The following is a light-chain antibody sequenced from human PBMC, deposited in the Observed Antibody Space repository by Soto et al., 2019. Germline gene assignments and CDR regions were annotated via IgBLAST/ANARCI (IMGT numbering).Light chain of an antibody. V-gene: IGKV3-20*01. CDR3: QQYGSSSWT. CDR1: QSISNSY. CDR2: GAS. J-gene: IGKJ1*01. Sequence: EIVLTQSPGTLSLSPGKRATLSCRASQSISNSYLAWYQQRPGQAPRLLIYGASSRATGIPDRFSGSGSGTEFTLTISRLEPEDFAVYYCQQYGSSSWTFGQGTKVDI.